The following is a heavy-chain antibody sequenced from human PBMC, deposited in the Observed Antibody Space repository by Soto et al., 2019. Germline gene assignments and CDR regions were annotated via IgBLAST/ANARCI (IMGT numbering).Heavy chain of an antibody. CDR3: ARQPTTGDTDLWFDP. CDR2: IFYSGST. CDR1: GGSISTSRSY. Sequence: QLQLLESGPGLVKASETLSLTCNVSGGSISTSRSYWAWIRQPPGKGLEWLANIFYSGSTYYNPSLANRATVSVDTSKNEFSLKLRSVTAADTAVYYCARQPTTGDTDLWFDPWGQGTLVTVSS. V-gene: IGHV4-39*01. D-gene: IGHD2-21*01. J-gene: IGHJ5*02.